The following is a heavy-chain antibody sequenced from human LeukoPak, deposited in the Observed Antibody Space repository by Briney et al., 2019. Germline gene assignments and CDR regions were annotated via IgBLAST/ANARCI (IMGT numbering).Heavy chain of an antibody. CDR1: GYTFTSYG. Sequence: ASVKVSCKASGYTFTSYGISWVRQAPGQGLEWMGWISAYNGNTNYAQKLQGRVTMTTDTSTSTAYMELRSLRSDDTAVYYYARDKVDTMVRGVLNWFDPWGQGTLVTVSS. CDR2: ISAYNGNT. J-gene: IGHJ5*02. V-gene: IGHV1-18*01. D-gene: IGHD3-10*01. CDR3: ARDKVDTMVRGVLNWFDP.